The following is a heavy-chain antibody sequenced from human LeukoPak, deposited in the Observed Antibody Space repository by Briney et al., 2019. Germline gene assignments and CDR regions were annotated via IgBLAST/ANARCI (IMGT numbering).Heavy chain of an antibody. CDR1: GFTFSGSA. V-gene: IGHV3-73*01. CDR3: TTVTTTYRYFDY. Sequence: GGSSRLSCAASGFTFSGSAMHWVRQASGKGLEWVGRIRNKANSYATAYAASVKGRFTISRDDSKNTAYLQMNSLKTEDTAVYYCTTVTTTYRYFDYWGQGTLVTVSS. J-gene: IGHJ4*02. D-gene: IGHD4-17*01. CDR2: IRNKANSYAT.